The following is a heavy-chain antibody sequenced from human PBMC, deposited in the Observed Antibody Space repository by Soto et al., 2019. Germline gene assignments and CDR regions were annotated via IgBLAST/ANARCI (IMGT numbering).Heavy chain of an antibody. Sequence: SVKVSCKASGGTFSSYAISWVRQAPGQGLEWMGGIITIFGTANYAQKFQGRVTITADESTSTAYMELSSLRSEDTAVYYCASRRDGYNLFDYWGQGTLVTVSS. CDR3: ASRRDGYNLFDY. CDR1: GGTFSSYA. V-gene: IGHV1-69*13. D-gene: IGHD5-12*01. J-gene: IGHJ4*02. CDR2: IITIFGTA.